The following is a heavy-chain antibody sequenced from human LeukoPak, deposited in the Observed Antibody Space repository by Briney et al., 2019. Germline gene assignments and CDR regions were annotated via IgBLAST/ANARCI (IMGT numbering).Heavy chain of an antibody. J-gene: IGHJ6*02. D-gene: IGHD4-17*01. Sequence: GGSLRLSCAASGFTFSSYGMHWVRQAPGKGLEWVAVISYDGSNKYYADSVKGRFTISRDNSKNTLYLQMNSLRAEDTAVYYCAKDHDYGDSHYYYYGMDVWGQGTTVTVSS. CDR3: AKDHDYGDSHYYYYGMDV. V-gene: IGHV3-30*18. CDR1: GFTFSSYG. CDR2: ISYDGSNK.